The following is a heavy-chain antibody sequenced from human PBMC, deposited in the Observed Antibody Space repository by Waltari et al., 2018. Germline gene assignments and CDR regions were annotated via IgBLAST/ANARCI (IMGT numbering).Heavy chain of an antibody. CDR2: INSDGSTI. CDR1: GFTFRSYW. CDR3: ASAYYDILD. Sequence: EVQLEESGGGLVQPGGSLRLSCAASGFTFRSYWMHWVRQAPGKGLVWVSRINSDGSTISYADSVKGRFTSSRDNAKNTLYLQMNSLSAEDTAVYYCASAYYDILDWGQGTLVTVSS. D-gene: IGHD3-9*01. V-gene: IGHV3-74*01. J-gene: IGHJ4*02.